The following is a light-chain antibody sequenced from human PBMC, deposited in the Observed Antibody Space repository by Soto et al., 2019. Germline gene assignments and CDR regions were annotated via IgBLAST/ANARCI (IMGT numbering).Light chain of an antibody. CDR2: GAS. Sequence: VVLTQSPDTLSLSPWERATLSCRASQTISSNYVAWYQQKPGQAPRLLIYGASSRATGIPDRFSGSGSGTDFTLTISSLEPEDFAVYYCQQRSNWITFGQGTRLEIK. J-gene: IGKJ5*01. CDR1: QTISSNY. V-gene: IGKV3D-20*02. CDR3: QQRSNWIT.